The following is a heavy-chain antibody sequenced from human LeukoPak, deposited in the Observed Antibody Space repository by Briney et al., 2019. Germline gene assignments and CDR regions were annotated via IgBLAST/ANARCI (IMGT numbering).Heavy chain of an antibody. CDR2: ISSSSSYI. V-gene: IGHV3-21*01. Sequence: GGSLRLSCAASRFTFSSYSMNWVRQAPGKGLEWVSSISSSSSYIYYADSVKGRFTISRDNAKNSLYLQMNSLRAEDTAVYYCARGTHSGSFQFDYWGQGTLVTVSS. CDR1: RFTFSSYS. CDR3: ARGTHSGSFQFDY. D-gene: IGHD1-26*01. J-gene: IGHJ4*02.